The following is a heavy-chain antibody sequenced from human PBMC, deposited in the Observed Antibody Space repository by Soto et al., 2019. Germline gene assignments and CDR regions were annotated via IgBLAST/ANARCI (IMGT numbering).Heavy chain of an antibody. Sequence: GGSLRLSCAASGFTFSSYEMNWVRQAPGKGLEWVSYISSSGSTIYYADSVKGRFTISRDNAKNSLYLQMNSLRAEDTAVYYCAREMEYSSSPFDYWGQGTLVTVSS. CDR2: ISSSGSTI. D-gene: IGHD6-6*01. CDR1: GFTFSSYE. J-gene: IGHJ4*02. CDR3: AREMEYSSSPFDY. V-gene: IGHV3-48*03.